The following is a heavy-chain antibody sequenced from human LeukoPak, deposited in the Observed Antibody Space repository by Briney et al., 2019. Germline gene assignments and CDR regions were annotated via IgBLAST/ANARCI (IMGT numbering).Heavy chain of an antibody. CDR2: IYHSGST. V-gene: IGHV4-30-2*01. D-gene: IGHD5-24*01. Sequence: SQTLSLTCAVSGGSISRGGYSWSWIRQPPGKGLEWIGYIYHSGSTYYNPSLKSRVTISVDRSKNQFSLKLSSVTAADTAVYYCASGPSEMATTWGQGTLVTVSS. CDR3: ASGPSEMATT. J-gene: IGHJ5*02. CDR1: GGSISRGGYS.